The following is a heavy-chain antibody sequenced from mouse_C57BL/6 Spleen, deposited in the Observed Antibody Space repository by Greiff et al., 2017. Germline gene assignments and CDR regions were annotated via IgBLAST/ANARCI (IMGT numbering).Heavy chain of an antibody. J-gene: IGHJ2*01. V-gene: IGHV14-4*01. CDR2: IDPENGDT. CDR3: TFITTVVATDY. D-gene: IGHD1-1*01. Sequence: VQLKESGAELVRPGASVKLSCTASGFNIKDDYMHWVKQRPEQGLEWIGWIDPENGDTEYASKFQGKATITADTSSNTAYLQLSSLTSEDTAVYYCTFITTVVATDYWGQGTTLTVSS. CDR1: GFNIKDDY.